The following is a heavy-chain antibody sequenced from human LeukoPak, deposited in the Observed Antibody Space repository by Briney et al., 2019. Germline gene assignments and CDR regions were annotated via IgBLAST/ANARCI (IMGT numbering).Heavy chain of an antibody. CDR3: AKDRGYCSRTSCGGRWYYGMDV. CDR2: ISYDGSNK. CDR1: GFTFSSYG. D-gene: IGHD2-2*01. V-gene: IGHV3-30*18. Sequence: PGRSLRLSCAASGFTFSSYGMHWVRQAPGKGLEWVAVISYDGSNKYYADSVKGRFTISRDNSKNTLYLQMNSLRAEDTAVYYCAKDRGYCSRTSCGGRWYYGMDVWGQGTTVTVSS. J-gene: IGHJ6*02.